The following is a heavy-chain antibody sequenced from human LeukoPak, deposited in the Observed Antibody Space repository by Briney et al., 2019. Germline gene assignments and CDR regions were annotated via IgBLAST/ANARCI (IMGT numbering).Heavy chain of an antibody. V-gene: IGHV4-61*01. J-gene: IGHJ4*02. CDR2: IYYSGST. D-gene: IGHD3-10*01. CDR3: ARIITMVRGVIDY. Sequence: PSETLSLTCTVSGGSVSSGSYYWSWIRQPPGKGLEWIGYIYYSGSTNYNPSLKSRVTISVDTSKNQFSLKLSSVTAADTAVYYCARIITMVRGVIDYWGQGTLVTVSS. CDR1: GGSVSSGSYY.